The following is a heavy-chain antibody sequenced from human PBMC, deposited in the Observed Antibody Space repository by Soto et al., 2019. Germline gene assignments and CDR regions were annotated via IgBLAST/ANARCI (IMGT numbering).Heavy chain of an antibody. J-gene: IGHJ6*02. Sequence: GSLRLSCAASGFTVSSYGMHWVRQAPGKGLEWVAVISYVGSNKDYADSVKGRFTICRNNAKNSLFLQVNSLSDEDTAVYYCARDPDPYYFYALDVWGQGTTVTVSS. CDR3: ARDPDPYYFYALDV. CDR2: ISYVGSNK. CDR1: GFTVSSYG. V-gene: IGHV3-30*03.